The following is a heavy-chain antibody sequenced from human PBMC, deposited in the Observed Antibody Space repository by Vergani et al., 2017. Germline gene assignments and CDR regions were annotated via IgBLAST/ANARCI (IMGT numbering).Heavy chain of an antibody. D-gene: IGHD3-10*01. CDR1: GYTLTELS. V-gene: IGHV1-24*01. Sequence: QVQLVQSGAEVKKPGASVKVSCKVSGYTLTELSMHGGRQAPGKVLEWMGGFDPEDGETINAQKFKGRVTMTEDTSTDTAYMELSSLIAADTAVYYCATARWFGELTAAFDIWGQGTMVTVSS. J-gene: IGHJ3*02. CDR2: FDPEDGET. CDR3: ATARWFGELTAAFDI.